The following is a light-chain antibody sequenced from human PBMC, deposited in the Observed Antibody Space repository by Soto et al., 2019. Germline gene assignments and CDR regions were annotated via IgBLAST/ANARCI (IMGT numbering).Light chain of an antibody. Sequence: EIVLTQSPGTLSLSPGERAALSCRASQSVSSSFLAWYQQKPGQAHRLLIYGASSTTTGIPDRFTGSGSGTDFTLTISRLEPEDFAVYYCQHYGSSTYTFGQGTKLQIK. J-gene: IGKJ2*01. CDR3: QHYGSSTYT. CDR1: QSVSSSF. CDR2: GAS. V-gene: IGKV3-20*01.